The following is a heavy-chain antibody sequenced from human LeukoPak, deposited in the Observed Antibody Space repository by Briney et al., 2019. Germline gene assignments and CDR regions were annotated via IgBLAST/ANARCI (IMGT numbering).Heavy chain of an antibody. Sequence: ASVKVSCKASGYTFTSYGISWVRQAPGQGLEWMGWISAYNGNTNYAQKLQGRVTMTTDTSTSTVYMELRSLRSDDTAVYYCARDTDYDSSGYYLFDYWGQGTLVTVSS. CDR1: GYTFTSYG. CDR3: ARDTDYDSSGYYLFDY. J-gene: IGHJ4*02. CDR2: ISAYNGNT. V-gene: IGHV1-18*01. D-gene: IGHD3-22*01.